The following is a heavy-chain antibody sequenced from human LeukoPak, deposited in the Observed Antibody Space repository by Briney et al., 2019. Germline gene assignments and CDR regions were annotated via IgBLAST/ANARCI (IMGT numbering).Heavy chain of an antibody. CDR3: GRDPKLGIRGYTYGYIDF. CDR1: GCTFTNHA. J-gene: IGHJ4*02. CDR2: INTNTENP. D-gene: IGHD5-18*01. V-gene: IGHV7-4-1*02. Sequence: ASVKVSCKTSGCTFTNHAINWVRQAPGQGLEWMGWINTNTENPTYAQGFTGRYVFSLDTSVSTAYLQISGLKADDTAVYYCGRDPKLGIRGYTYGYIDFWGQGTLVTVSS.